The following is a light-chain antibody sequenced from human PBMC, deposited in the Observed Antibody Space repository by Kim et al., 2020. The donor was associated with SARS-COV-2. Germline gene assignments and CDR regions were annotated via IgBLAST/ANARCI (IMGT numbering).Light chain of an antibody. CDR3: AVWDHSLEKWV. V-gene: IGLV1-44*01. CDR2: SSD. Sequence: QSVVTQPSSASGIPGQRVTISCFGGRYNIGSHSVSWYQQFPGTAPRVLIYSSDQRSSGVPDRFSGSKSGTSASLAISGLQSEDEADYYCAVWDHSLEKWVFGGGTSLTVL. J-gene: IGLJ3*02. CDR1: RYNIGSHS.